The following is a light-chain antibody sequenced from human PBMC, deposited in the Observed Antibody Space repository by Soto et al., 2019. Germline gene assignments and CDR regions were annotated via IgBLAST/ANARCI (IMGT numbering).Light chain of an antibody. CDR3: GTWDSSLNAGWV. CDR1: SSNIGNNY. J-gene: IGLJ3*02. Sequence: QAVVTQPPSVSAAPGQTVTISCSGSSSNIGNNYVSWYQQFPGTAPKVLIHDNNKRPSGIPDRFSGSKSGTSATLRITGIQTGDEADYYCGTWDSSLNAGWVFGRGTKVTVL. CDR2: DNN. V-gene: IGLV1-51*01.